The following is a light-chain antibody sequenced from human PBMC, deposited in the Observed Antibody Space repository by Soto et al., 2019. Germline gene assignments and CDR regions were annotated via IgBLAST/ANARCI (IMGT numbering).Light chain of an antibody. J-gene: IGLJ1*01. CDR1: GSNVGSNP. V-gene: IGLV1-44*01. CDR3: KSYAGSNTYV. Sequence: QSVLTQPPSASGTPGQRVTISCSGSGSNVGSNPVNWYQHHPGKAPRLIIYEVVQRPSGVPDRFSGSKSGNTASLTVSGLQAADEADYFCKSYAGSNTYVFGSGTKVTVL. CDR2: EVV.